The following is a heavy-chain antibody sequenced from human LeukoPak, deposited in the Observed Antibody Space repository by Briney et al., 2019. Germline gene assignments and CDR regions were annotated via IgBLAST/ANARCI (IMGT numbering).Heavy chain of an antibody. D-gene: IGHD6-6*01. Sequence: ASVKVSCKASGYTFTGYYMHWVRQAPGQGLEWMGWINPNSGGTNYAQKFQGRVTMTRDTSISTAYMELSRLRSDDTAVYYCARDNFDRSSPFDYWGQGTLVTVSS. J-gene: IGHJ4*02. CDR3: ARDNFDRSSPFDY. V-gene: IGHV1-2*02. CDR1: GYTFTGYY. CDR2: INPNSGGT.